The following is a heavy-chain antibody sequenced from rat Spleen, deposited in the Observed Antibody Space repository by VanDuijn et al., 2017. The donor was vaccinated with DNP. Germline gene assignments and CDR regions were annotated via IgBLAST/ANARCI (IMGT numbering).Heavy chain of an antibody. J-gene: IGHJ2*01. V-gene: IGHV5-31*01. CDR2: ISSSGGST. Sequence: EVQLVESGGGLVEPGRSLKLSCVASGFIFNNYWMTWIRQVPGKGLEWVASISSSGGSTYYRDSVKGRFTVSRDDAKSILYLQMDSLRSEDTATYYCTRGGTYYFDYWGQGVMVTVSS. CDR3: TRGGTYYFDY. CDR1: GFIFNNYW.